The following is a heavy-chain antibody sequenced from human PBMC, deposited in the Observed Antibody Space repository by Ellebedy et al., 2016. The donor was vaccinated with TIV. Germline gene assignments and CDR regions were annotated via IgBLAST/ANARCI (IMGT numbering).Heavy chain of an antibody. CDR1: GYTFTSFG. Sequence: ASVKVSCXASGYTFTSFGISWVRQAPGQGLEWLGWISAYNGNTDYAKKIQGRVTMTTDTSTSTAYMELRSLRSGDTAMYYRARDHMVYDYGSGTHDHWGQGTLITVSS. CDR3: ARDHMVYDYGSGTHDH. D-gene: IGHD3-10*01. V-gene: IGHV1-18*04. J-gene: IGHJ4*02. CDR2: ISAYNGNT.